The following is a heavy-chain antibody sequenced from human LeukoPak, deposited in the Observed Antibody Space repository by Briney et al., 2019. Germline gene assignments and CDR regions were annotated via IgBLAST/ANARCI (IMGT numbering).Heavy chain of an antibody. CDR2: ISYDGSNT. CDR3: AKDLYNSGWYPTTFDY. CDR1: GFTFTSYG. J-gene: IGHJ4*02. V-gene: IGHV3-30*02. Sequence: GGSLRPSCAASGFTFTSYGIHWVRQAPGKGLEWVAFISYDGSNTYYADSVKGRFTISRDNSKNTLYLQMNSLIGEDTAVYYCAKDLYNSGWYPTTFDYWGQGILVTVS. D-gene: IGHD6-19*01.